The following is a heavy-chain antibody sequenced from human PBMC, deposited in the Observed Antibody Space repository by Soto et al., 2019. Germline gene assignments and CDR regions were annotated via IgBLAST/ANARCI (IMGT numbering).Heavy chain of an antibody. CDR3: ARADSSSWLYYYGMDV. Sequence: QVQLVQSGAEVKKPGSSVKVSCKASGGTFSSYTISWVRQAPGQGLEWMGRIIPILGIANYAQKFQGRVTITADKSTSTAYMELSSLRPEDTAVYYCARADSSSWLYYYGMDVWGQGTTVTVSS. V-gene: IGHV1-69*02. D-gene: IGHD6-13*01. CDR2: IIPILGIA. J-gene: IGHJ6*02. CDR1: GGTFSSYT.